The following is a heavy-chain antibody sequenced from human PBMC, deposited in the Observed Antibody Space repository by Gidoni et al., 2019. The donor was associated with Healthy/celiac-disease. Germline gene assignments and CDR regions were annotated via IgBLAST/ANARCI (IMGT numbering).Heavy chain of an antibody. D-gene: IGHD2-15*01. CDR2: ISYDGSNK. J-gene: IGHJ4*02. Sequence: QVQLVASGGGVVQPGRSLSLSCGASGFTFSSYAMHWVSQAPGKGLEWVAVISYDGSNKYYADSVKGRFTISRDNSKNTLYLQMNSLRAEDTAVYYCARDVKGRALLGADYWGQGTLVTVSS. CDR3: ARDVKGRALLGADY. CDR1: GFTFSSYA. V-gene: IGHV3-30-3*01.